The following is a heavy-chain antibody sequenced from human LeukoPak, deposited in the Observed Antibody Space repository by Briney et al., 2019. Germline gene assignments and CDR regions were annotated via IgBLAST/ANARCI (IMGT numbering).Heavy chain of an antibody. CDR3: ARGLPGVGGNFYFQH. J-gene: IGHJ1*01. V-gene: IGHV1-3*01. D-gene: IGHD4-23*01. Sequence: ASVKVSCKASGYTFTSYAMHWVRQAPGQRLEWMGSINAGNGNTKYSQKFQGRVTITRDTSASTAYMELSSLRSEDTAVYYCARGLPGVGGNFYFQHWGQGTLVTVSS. CDR2: INAGNGNT. CDR1: GYTFTSYA.